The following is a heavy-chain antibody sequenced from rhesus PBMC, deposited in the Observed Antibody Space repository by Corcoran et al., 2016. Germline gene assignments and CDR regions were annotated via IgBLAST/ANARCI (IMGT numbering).Heavy chain of an antibody. CDR3: ARPHSGSYYRFDY. Sequence: QVQLQESGPGLVKPSETLSLTCAVSGGSISADYYWSWIRQPPGKGLEWIGYIYGSGGGTNYNPSRKNRVTISIDTSKNQFSLKLSSVTAADTAVYYCARPHSGSYYRFDYWGQGVLVTVSS. CDR2: IYGSGGGT. J-gene: IGHJ4*01. V-gene: IGHV4-106*01. D-gene: IGHD3-16*01. CDR1: GGSISADYY.